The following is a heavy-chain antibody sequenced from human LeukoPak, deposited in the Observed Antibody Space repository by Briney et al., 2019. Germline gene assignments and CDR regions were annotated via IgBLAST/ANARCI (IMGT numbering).Heavy chain of an antibody. Sequence: PGGSLRLSCVASEFTFSTFAMNWVRQAPGKGREWASVVTGDSGTTHYADSVKGRFTISRGNSKNTVYLQMNSLRAEDTAIYYCAKGWSGYFRSPFDLWGRGTRVTVSS. CDR1: EFTFSTFA. V-gene: IGHV3-23*01. J-gene: IGHJ3*01. D-gene: IGHD3-3*01. CDR2: VTGDSGTT. CDR3: AKGWSGYFRSPFDL.